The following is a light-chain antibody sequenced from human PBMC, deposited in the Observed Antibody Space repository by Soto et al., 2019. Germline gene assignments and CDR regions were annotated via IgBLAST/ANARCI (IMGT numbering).Light chain of an antibody. J-gene: IGKJ1*01. Sequence: EIVMTQSPATLSVSPGERATLSCRASQSVSSNLAWYQHKPGQAPRLLIYGASTRASGIPARFSGSGSGTEFTLTTSSLQPEDFAAYYCQQYTNWPPETFGQGTNVDSK. CDR2: GAS. CDR1: QSVSSN. CDR3: QQYTNWPPET. V-gene: IGKV3-15*01.